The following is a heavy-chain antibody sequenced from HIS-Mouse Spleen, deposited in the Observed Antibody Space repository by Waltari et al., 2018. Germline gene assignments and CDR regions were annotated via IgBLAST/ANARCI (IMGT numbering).Heavy chain of an antibody. J-gene: IGHJ1*01. V-gene: IGHV4-34*01. Sequence: QVQLQQWGAGLLKPSETLSLTCAVYGGSFSGYYWSWIRQPPGKGLEWIGEINHSGSTNYNPSLKSRVTISVDTSKNQFSLKLSSVTAADTAVYYCARGRGYSSSWPFQHWGQGTLVTVSS. CDR2: INHSGST. D-gene: IGHD6-13*01. CDR1: GGSFSGYY. CDR3: ARGRGYSSSWPFQH.